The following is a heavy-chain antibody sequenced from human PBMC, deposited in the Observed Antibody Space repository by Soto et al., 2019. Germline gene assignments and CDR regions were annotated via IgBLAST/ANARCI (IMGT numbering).Heavy chain of an antibody. CDR3: ARVDNYMDV. J-gene: IGHJ6*03. CDR1: GGSISSYY. CDR2: IYYSGST. Sequence: ETLSLPCTVSGGSISSYYWSWIRQPPGKGLEWIGYIYYSGSTNYNPSLKSRVTISVDTSKNQFSLKLSSVTAADTAVYYCARVDNYMDVWGKGTTVTVSS. V-gene: IGHV4-59*01.